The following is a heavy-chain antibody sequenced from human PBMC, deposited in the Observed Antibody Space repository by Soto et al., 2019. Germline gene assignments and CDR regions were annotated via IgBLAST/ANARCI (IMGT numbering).Heavy chain of an antibody. J-gene: IGHJ6*03. V-gene: IGHV3-23*01. D-gene: IGHD2-2*01. CDR3: AREMGPAAPHYYYMDV. Sequence: GGSLRLSCAASGFTFSSYAMSWVRQAPGKGLEWVSAISGSGGSTYYADSVKGRFTISRDNSKNTLYLQMSSLRSEDTAVYYCAREMGPAAPHYYYMDVWGKGTTVTVSS. CDR1: GFTFSSYA. CDR2: ISGSGGST.